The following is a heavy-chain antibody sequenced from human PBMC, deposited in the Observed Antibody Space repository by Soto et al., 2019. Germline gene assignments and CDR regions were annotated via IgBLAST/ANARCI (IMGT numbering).Heavy chain of an antibody. CDR1: GFTFTMYA. V-gene: IGHV3-23*01. Sequence: EVQLLDSGGGLVQPGGSLRLSCAASGFTFTMYAMSWVRQAPGKGLEWVSGISGSGGTTYYADSVKGRFTIARDNSKGTLHLEMNSLRAEDTAVYYCANVRLTDYDFWSPLDCWGQGTLVTVSS. CDR2: ISGSGGTT. CDR3: ANVRLTDYDFWSPLDC. J-gene: IGHJ4*02. D-gene: IGHD3-3*01.